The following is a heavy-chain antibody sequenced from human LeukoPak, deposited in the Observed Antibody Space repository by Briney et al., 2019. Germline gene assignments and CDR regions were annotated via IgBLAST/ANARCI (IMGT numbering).Heavy chain of an antibody. CDR2: IYYSGST. D-gene: IGHD6-13*01. V-gene: IGHV4-59*12. J-gene: IGHJ5*02. CDR3: ASLKQQLVNWFDP. Sequence: PSETLPLTCTVSGDSISGFYWNWIRQPPGKGLEWIGYIYYSGSTNYNPSLKSRVTISVDTSKNQFSLKLSSVTAADTAVYYCASLKQQLVNWFDPWGQGTLVTVSS. CDR1: GDSISGFY.